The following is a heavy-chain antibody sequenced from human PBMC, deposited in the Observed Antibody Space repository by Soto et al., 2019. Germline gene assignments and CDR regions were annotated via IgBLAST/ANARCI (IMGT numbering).Heavy chain of an antibody. CDR3: AKDLGGDSSGYYYLDYYYGMDV. Sequence: GGSLRLSCAASGCTFSSYGMRLVRQAPGKGLEWVAVISYDGSNKYYADSVKGRFTISRDNSKNTLYLQMNSLRAEDTAVYYCAKDLGGDSSGYYYLDYYYGMDVWGQGTTVTVSS. CDR1: GCTFSSYG. J-gene: IGHJ6*02. V-gene: IGHV3-30*18. D-gene: IGHD3-22*01. CDR2: ISYDGSNK.